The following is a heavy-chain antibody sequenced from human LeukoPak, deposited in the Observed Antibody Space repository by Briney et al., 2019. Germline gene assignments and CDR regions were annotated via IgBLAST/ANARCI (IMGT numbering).Heavy chain of an antibody. D-gene: IGHD3-16*01. CDR1: GFSFSSHG. CDR3: AKIGRIGNRYFDL. V-gene: IGHV3-23*01. CDR2: ISGSGALT. J-gene: IGHJ2*01. Sequence: GGSLRLSCVASGFSFSSHGMAWVRQAPGRGLEWLSAISGSGALTYYADSVKGRFTISRDNSKNTLYLRINSLRIEDTAVYYCAKIGRIGNRYFDLWGRDTLVTVSS.